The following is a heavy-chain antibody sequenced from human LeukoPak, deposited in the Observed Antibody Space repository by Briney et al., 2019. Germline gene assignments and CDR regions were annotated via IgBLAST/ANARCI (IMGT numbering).Heavy chain of an antibody. CDR2: TYYRSNWYN. CDR1: GDSVSSDSAA. Sequence: SQTLSLTCAIPGDSVSSDSAAWNWIRQSPSRGLEWLGRTYYRSNWYNDYAVSVKSRLAINPDTSKNQFSLQLNSVTPEDTAVYYCARDSSHDGSVDFDYWGQGTLVTVSS. CDR3: ARDSSHDGSVDFDY. V-gene: IGHV6-1*01. J-gene: IGHJ4*02. D-gene: IGHD3-10*01.